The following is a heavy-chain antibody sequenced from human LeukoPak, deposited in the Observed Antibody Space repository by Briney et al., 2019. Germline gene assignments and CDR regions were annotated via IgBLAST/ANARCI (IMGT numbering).Heavy chain of an antibody. D-gene: IGHD6-13*01. V-gene: IGHV1-2*02. CDR3: ARDYGYSSSWYAPGNWFDP. CDR2: INPNSGGT. J-gene: IGHJ5*02. Sequence: ASVTVSCKASGYTLTGYYMHWVRQAPGQGLKWMGWINPNSGGTNYAQKFQGRVTMTRDTSISTAYMELSRLRSDDTAVYYCARDYGYSSSWYAPGNWFDPWGQGTLVTVSS. CDR1: GYTLTGYY.